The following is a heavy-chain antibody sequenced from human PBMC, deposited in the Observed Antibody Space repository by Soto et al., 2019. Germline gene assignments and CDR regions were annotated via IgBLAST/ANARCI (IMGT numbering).Heavy chain of an antibody. D-gene: IGHD2-15*01. Sequence: EVQLVESGGGLVQPGGSLRLSCAASGFTVSSNYMSWVRQAPGKGLEWVSVIFSGGSTYYADYVKGRFTISRDNSKNTLYLQMTSLRAEDTGVYYCARDLYPFDYWGQGTLVTVSS. CDR2: IFSGGST. V-gene: IGHV3-66*01. CDR1: GFTVSSNY. J-gene: IGHJ4*02. CDR3: ARDLYPFDY.